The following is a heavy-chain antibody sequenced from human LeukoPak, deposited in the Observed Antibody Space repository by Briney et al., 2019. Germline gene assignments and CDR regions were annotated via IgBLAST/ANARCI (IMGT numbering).Heavy chain of an antibody. D-gene: IGHD5-12*01. J-gene: IGHJ4*02. Sequence: SETLSLTCAVYGGSFSGYYWGWIRQPPGKGLEWIASIYDGGRTYYSPSLKSRATISVDTSKNQFSLRLSPVTDADTAVYYCASPLNAYGGYKVHWGQGTLVTVSS. CDR1: GGSFSGYY. CDR3: ASPLNAYGGYKVH. CDR2: IYDGGRT. V-gene: IGHV4-34*01.